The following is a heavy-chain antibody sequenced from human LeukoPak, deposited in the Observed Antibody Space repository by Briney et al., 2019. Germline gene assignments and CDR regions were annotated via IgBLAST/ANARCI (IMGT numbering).Heavy chain of an antibody. J-gene: IGHJ4*02. CDR2: INTDGSDT. Sequence: GGSLRLSCAASGFTFSSYWMHWVRQAPGKGLVWVSRINTDGSDTSYADSVKGRFTISRDNAKNTLYLQMNSLRAEDTAVYYCARSTYCSSTSCPFDYWGQGTLVTVSS. CDR1: GFTFSSYW. CDR3: ARSTYCSSTSCPFDY. D-gene: IGHD2-2*01. V-gene: IGHV3-74*01.